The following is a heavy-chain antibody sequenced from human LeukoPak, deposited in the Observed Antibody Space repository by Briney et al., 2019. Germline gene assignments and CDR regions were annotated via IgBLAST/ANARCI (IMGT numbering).Heavy chain of an antibody. Sequence: SETLSLTCTVSGGSISSSSYYWGWIRQPPGKGLEWIGSIYYSGSTYYNPSLKSRVTISVDTSKNQFSLKLSSVTAADTAVYYCARVRAADIDYWGQGTLVTVSS. D-gene: IGHD6-13*01. CDR3: ARVRAADIDY. CDR2: IYYSGST. J-gene: IGHJ4*02. CDR1: GGSISSSSYY. V-gene: IGHV4-39*07.